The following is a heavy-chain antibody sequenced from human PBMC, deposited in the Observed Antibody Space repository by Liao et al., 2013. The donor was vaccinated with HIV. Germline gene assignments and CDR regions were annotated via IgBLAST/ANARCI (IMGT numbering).Heavy chain of an antibody. Sequence: QVQLQESGPGLVKPSQTLSLTCTVSGGSISSGSYYWSWIRQPAGKGLEWIGRIYTSGSTNYNPSLKSRVTISVDTSKNQFSLKLSSVTAADTAVYYCARGAPVVVIATGDWFDPWGQGTLVTVSS. CDR3: ARGAPVVVIATGDWFDP. V-gene: IGHV4-61*02. J-gene: IGHJ5*02. D-gene: IGHD2-21*01. CDR2: IYTSGST. CDR1: GGSISSGSYY.